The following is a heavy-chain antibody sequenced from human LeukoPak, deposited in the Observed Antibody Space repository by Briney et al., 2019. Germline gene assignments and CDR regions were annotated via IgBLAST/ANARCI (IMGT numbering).Heavy chain of an antibody. CDR2: MNHSGST. J-gene: IGHJ4*02. V-gene: IGHV4-34*01. D-gene: IGHD5-18*01. CDR3: VRGVTRGYIYAD. CDR1: GGSFSGYY. Sequence: SETLSLTCAVYGGSFSGYYWSWIRQPPGKGLEWIGEMNHSGSTNYNPSLKSRVTISVDTSKNQFSLKLSSVTAADTAVYFCVRGVTRGYIYADWGQGTLVTVSS.